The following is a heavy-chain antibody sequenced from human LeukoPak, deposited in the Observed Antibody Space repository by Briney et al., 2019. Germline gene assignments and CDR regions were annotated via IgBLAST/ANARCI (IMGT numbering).Heavy chain of an antibody. Sequence: GGSLRLSCAASGFAFSSNWMHWVRQAPGKGLVWVSHINTDARTIAYADFVKGRFTISRDNAKNTLYLQMNSLRAEDTALYYCVRGQETSWGLDFWGQGTLVTVSS. V-gene: IGHV3-74*01. D-gene: IGHD3-16*01. CDR2: INTDARTI. J-gene: IGHJ4*02. CDR1: GFAFSSNW. CDR3: VRGQETSWGLDF.